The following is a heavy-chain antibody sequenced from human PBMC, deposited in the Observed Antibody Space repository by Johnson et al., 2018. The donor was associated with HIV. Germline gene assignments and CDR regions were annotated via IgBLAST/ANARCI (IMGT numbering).Heavy chain of an antibody. CDR2: INWNGNTR. CDR1: GFIFSFYW. J-gene: IGHJ3*02. Sequence: VQLVESGGGLVQPGGSRRLSCAASGFIFSFYWMTWVRQAPGKGLEWVSGINWNGNTRDYVDSVKVRFTISRDNAKNSLLLQMKSLRAEDTALYYCARALTGTTQGAFDSWGQGTMVTVSS. CDR3: ARALTGTTQGAFDS. V-gene: IGHV3-20*04. D-gene: IGHD1-7*01.